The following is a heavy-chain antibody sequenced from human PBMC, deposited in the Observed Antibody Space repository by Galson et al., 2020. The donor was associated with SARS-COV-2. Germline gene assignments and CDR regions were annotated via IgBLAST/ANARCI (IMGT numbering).Heavy chain of an antibody. D-gene: IGHD4-4*01. V-gene: IGHV3-9*01. CDR3: TRDSNYQYVDY. Sequence: GGSLRLSCAASGFTFENYAMHWVRQAPGKGLEWVSVISWNSVYIDYADSVKGRFAISRDNAKNSLYLEMNSLRAGDTALYYCTRDSNYQYVDYWGQGTLVTVSS. CDR2: ISWNSVYI. J-gene: IGHJ4*02. CDR1: GFTFENYA.